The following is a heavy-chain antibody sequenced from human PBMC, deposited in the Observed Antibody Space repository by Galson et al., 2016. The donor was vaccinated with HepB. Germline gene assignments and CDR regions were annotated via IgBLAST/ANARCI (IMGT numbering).Heavy chain of an antibody. CDR1: GFTFSNYA. V-gene: IGHV3-23*01. D-gene: IGHD3-16*01. J-gene: IGHJ4*02. CDR3: AKIRGGGPHDV. CDR2: TSGSGGST. Sequence: SLRLSCAASGFTFSNYAMTWVRQAPGKGLEWVSATSGSGGSTWYADSVKGRFTITRDNSKNTLYLQMNSLRAEDTAVYYCAKIRGGGPHDVWGQGTLVTVSS.